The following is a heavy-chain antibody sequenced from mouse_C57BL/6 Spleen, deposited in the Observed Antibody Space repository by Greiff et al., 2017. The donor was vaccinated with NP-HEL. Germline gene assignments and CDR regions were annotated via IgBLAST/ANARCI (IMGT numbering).Heavy chain of an antibody. CDR1: GYAFSSSW. J-gene: IGHJ1*03. D-gene: IGHD1-1*01. V-gene: IGHV1-82*01. CDR3: ARLRGVTTVYYWYFDV. Sequence: VKLMESGPELVKPGASVKISCKASGYAFSSSWMNWVKQRPGKGLEWIGRIYPGDGDTNYNGKFKGKATLTADKSSSTAYMQLSSLTSEDSAVYFCARLRGVTTVYYWYFDVWGTGTTVTVSS. CDR2: IYPGDGDT.